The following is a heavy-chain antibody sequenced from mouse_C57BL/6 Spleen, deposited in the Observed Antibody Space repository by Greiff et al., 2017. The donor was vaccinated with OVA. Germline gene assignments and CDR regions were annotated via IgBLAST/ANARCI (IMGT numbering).Heavy chain of an antibody. CDR3: ARGGHYYGSSYGYFDV. CDR2: ILPGSGST. D-gene: IGHD1-1*01. J-gene: IGHJ1*03. Sequence: VQRVESGAELMKPGASVKLSCKATGYTFTGYWIEWVKQRPGHGLEWIGEILPGSGSTNYNEKFKGKATFTADTSSNTAYMQLSSLTTEDSAIYYCARGGHYYGSSYGYFDVWGTGTTVTVSS. CDR1: GYTFTGYW. V-gene: IGHV1-9*01.